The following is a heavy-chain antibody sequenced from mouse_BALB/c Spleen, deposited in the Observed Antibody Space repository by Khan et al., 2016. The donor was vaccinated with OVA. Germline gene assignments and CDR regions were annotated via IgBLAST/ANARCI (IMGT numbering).Heavy chain of an antibody. CDR2: ISYSGST. J-gene: IGHJ1*01. CDR3: ARRAYYANWYFDV. D-gene: IGHD1-1*02. Sequence: EVQLQESGPGLVKPSQSLSLTCTVTGYSITSDYAWNWIRQFPGNKLEWMGYISYSGSTSYNPSLKSRISITRDTSKNQFFLQLNSVTTWDTATYYCARRAYYANWYFDVWGAGTTVTVSS. CDR1: GYSITSDYA. V-gene: IGHV3-2*02.